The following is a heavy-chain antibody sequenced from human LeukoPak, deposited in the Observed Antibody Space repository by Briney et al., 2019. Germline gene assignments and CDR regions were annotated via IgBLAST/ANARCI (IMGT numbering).Heavy chain of an antibody. V-gene: IGHV3-23*01. D-gene: IGHD2-2*01. Sequence: GGSLRLSCAASGFTFSGYTMNWVRKAPGKGLEWVSTISGSAYSTYYADSVKGRFTISRDNSKNALFLQMNSLSAEDTAVYYCAKSGPYCSSTTCNYFDYWGQGTLVTVSS. J-gene: IGHJ4*02. CDR2: ISGSAYST. CDR1: GFTFSGYT. CDR3: AKSGPYCSSTTCNYFDY.